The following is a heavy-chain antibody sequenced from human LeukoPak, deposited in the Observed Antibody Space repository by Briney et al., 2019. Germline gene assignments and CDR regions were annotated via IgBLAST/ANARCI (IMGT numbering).Heavy chain of an antibody. Sequence: GGSLRLSCAASGFTFSSYTMNWVRQAPGKGLEWVSYISSSSSTMYYADSVEGRLTISRDNAKNSLYLQMTSLRAEDTAGYYCARDRQWLRFDYYYYMDVWGKGTTVTVSS. V-gene: IGHV3-48*01. CDR3: ARDRQWLRFDYYYYMDV. CDR1: GFTFSSYT. D-gene: IGHD5-12*01. J-gene: IGHJ6*03. CDR2: ISSSSSTM.